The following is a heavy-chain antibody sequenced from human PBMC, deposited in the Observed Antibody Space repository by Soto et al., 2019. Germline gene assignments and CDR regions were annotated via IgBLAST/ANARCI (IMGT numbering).Heavy chain of an antibody. Sequence: PSETLSLTCAVYGGSFSGYYWSWIRQPPGKGLEWIGEINHSGSTNYNPSLKSRVTISVDTSKNQFSLKLSSVTAADTAVYYCAYGDEVYYMDVWGKGTTVTVSS. D-gene: IGHD4-17*01. CDR1: GGSFSGYY. V-gene: IGHV4-34*01. CDR2: INHSGST. CDR3: AYGDEVYYMDV. J-gene: IGHJ6*03.